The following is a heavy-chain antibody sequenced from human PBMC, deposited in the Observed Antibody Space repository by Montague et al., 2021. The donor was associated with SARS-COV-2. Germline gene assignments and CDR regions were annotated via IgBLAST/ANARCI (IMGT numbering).Heavy chain of an antibody. CDR3: ARDRLDFGAGRQGTIDF. CDR1: GDAITNHY. Sequence: SETLSLTCSVSGDAITNHYWSWIRHPAGKGLEWMVRMHFTGKTNFSPFFSSRLTMSADTSKNQFSLKLTSVTAADTAIYFCARDRLDFGAGRQGTIDFWGQGTLVTVSS. CDR2: MHFTGKT. D-gene: IGHD3-10*01. V-gene: IGHV4-4*07. J-gene: IGHJ4*02.